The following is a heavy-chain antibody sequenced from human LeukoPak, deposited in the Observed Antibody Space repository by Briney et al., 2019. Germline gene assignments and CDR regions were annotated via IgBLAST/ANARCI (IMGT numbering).Heavy chain of an antibody. CDR2: ISYSGSGI. V-gene: IGHV3-48*03. Sequence: GGSLRLSCAASGFTFSYYEMNWVRQAPGKGLEWVSYISYSGSGIYYADSVKGRFTISRDNSKNTLYLQMNSLRAEDTAVYYCAKVIDSYGQGDIWGQGTMVTVSS. CDR3: AKVIDSYGQGDI. J-gene: IGHJ3*02. CDR1: GFTFSYYE. D-gene: IGHD5-18*01.